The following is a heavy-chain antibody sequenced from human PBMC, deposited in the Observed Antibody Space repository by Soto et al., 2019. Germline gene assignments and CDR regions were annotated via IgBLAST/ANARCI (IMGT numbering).Heavy chain of an antibody. CDR2: INAGNGNT. J-gene: IGHJ4*02. CDR1: GYTFTSYA. D-gene: IGHD2-2*01. V-gene: IGHV1-3*01. Sequence: QVQLVQSGAEVKKPGASVKVSCKASGYTFTSYAMHWVRQAPGQRLEWMGWINAGNGNTKYSQKFQGRVTITRDTSASTAYMKLSSLRSEDTAVYYCARNIVVVPAAGINYFDYWGQGTLVTVSS. CDR3: ARNIVVVPAAGINYFDY.